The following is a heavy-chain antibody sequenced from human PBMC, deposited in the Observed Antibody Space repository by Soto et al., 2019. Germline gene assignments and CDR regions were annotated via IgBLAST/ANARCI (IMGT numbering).Heavy chain of an antibody. J-gene: IGHJ5*02. CDR1: GFTFSSYW. D-gene: IGHD6-13*01. V-gene: IGHV3-7*01. CDR3: ARHSSSWYGGWFDP. Sequence: GGSLRLSCAASGFTFSSYWMSWVRQAPGKGLEWVANIKQDGSEKYYVDSVKGRFTISRDNAKNSLYLQMNSLRAEDTAVYYCARHSSSWYGGWFDPWGQGTLVTVSS. CDR2: IKQDGSEK.